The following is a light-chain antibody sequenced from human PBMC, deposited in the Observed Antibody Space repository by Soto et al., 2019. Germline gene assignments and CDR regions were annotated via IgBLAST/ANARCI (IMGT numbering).Light chain of an antibody. V-gene: IGKV3-20*01. J-gene: IGKJ1*01. CDR1: QSVSNNY. Sequence: ETVLTQSSGTLSLSPGERATLSCRASQSVSNNYLAWYQQKPGQAPRLLIYGASNRATGIPDRFSGSGSGTDFTLTISRLEPEDFAVYYCQQYGSSPTFGQGTKVDIK. CDR3: QQYGSSPT. CDR2: GAS.